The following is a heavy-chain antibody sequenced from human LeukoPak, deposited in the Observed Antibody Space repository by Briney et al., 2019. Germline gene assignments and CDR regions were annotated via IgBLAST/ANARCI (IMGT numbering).Heavy chain of an antibody. CDR2: FIPISGTT. CDR3: SRQSSTAYYDSSGLPYGTFDI. CDR1: GGTFSSYA. D-gene: IGHD3-22*01. J-gene: IGHJ3*02. Sequence: GASVKDSCKPSGGTFSSYAISWVREAPGQGLEWMGGFIPISGTTKYAQTLHRRVTITADAYTITSYLDLRSLTSEDTAMYYCSRQSSTAYYDSSGLPYGTFDIWGQGTMVTVSS. V-gene: IGHV1-69*13.